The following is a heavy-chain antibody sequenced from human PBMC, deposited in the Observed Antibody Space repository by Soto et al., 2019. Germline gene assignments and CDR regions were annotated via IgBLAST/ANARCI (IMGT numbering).Heavy chain of an antibody. V-gene: IGHV4-4*02. CDR2: IYNSGST. CDR1: GGSISSSNW. D-gene: IGHD3-10*01. J-gene: IGHJ5*02. Sequence: QVQPQESGPGLVNPSGTLSLTCAVPGGSISSSNWWSWVRQPPGKGLEWIREIYNSGSTNYNPSLKSRLSIAVVMSKNQFSVKLSSVSVAVSAVYYCARDYMVRGVMRWFGPWGQGTLVTLSS. CDR3: ARDYMVRGVMRWFGP.